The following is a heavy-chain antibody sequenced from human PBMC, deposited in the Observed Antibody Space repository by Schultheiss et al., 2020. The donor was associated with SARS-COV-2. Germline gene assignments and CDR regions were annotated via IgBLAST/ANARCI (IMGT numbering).Heavy chain of an antibody. Sequence: GGSLRLSCAASGITFSNAWMSWVRQAPGQGLEWVGRIKSKTDGGTTDYAAPVKGRFTISRDDSKNTLYLQMNSLKTEDTAVYYCARFPPLGYCGGGSCYSDWGQGTLVTVSS. V-gene: IGHV3-15*01. D-gene: IGHD2-15*01. CDR1: GITFSNAW. CDR3: ARFPPLGYCGGGSCYSD. CDR2: IKSKTDGGTT. J-gene: IGHJ4*02.